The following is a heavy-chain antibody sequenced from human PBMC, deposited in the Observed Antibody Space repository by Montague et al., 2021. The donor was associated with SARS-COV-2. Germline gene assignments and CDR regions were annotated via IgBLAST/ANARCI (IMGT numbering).Heavy chain of an antibody. J-gene: IGHJ5*02. CDR3: ARTGDVSSRQSDHWFDP. CDR1: GGSISSSSYY. Sequence: SETLSLTCTVSGGSISSSSYYWGWIRQPPGKGLEWIGNIYYSGSTYYNTSLKSRVTISVDTSKNQFSLKLRSVTAADTAVYYCARTGDVSSRQSDHWFDPWGQGTLVTVSP. CDR2: IYYSGST. V-gene: IGHV4-39*01. D-gene: IGHD3-16*01.